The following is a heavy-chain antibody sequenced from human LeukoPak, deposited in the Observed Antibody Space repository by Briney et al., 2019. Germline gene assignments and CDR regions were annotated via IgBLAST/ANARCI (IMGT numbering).Heavy chain of an antibody. V-gene: IGHV1-69*13. CDR3: ARRAGAYSHPYDY. D-gene: IGHD4/OR15-4a*01. CDR1: GYTFTSYA. CDR2: IIPIFGTA. Sequence: ASVKVSCKASGYTFTSYAMNWVRQAPGQGLEWMGGIIPIFGTANYAQKFQGRVTITADESTSTAYMELSSLRSEDTAVYYCARRAGAYSHPYDYWGQGTLVTVSS. J-gene: IGHJ4*02.